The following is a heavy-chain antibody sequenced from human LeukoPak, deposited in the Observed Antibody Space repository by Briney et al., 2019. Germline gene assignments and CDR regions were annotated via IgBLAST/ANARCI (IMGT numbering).Heavy chain of an antibody. CDR1: GFTFSSYW. CDR3: AREEEEMATPLDY. V-gene: IGHV3-7*01. Sequence: SGGSLRLSCAASGFTFSSYWMSWVRQAPGKGLEWVANIKQDGSEKYYVDSVKGRFTISRDNAKNSLYLKMNSLRAEDTAVYYCAREEEEMATPLDYWGQGTLVTVSP. CDR2: IKQDGSEK. J-gene: IGHJ4*02. D-gene: IGHD5-24*01.